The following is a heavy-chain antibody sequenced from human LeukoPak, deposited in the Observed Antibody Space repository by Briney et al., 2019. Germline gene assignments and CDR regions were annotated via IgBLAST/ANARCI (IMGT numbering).Heavy chain of an antibody. V-gene: IGHV4-34*01. CDR3: ASGSSSPKRTVY. D-gene: IGHD6-13*01. CDR1: GGSFSGYY. CDR2: INHSGST. J-gene: IGHJ4*02. Sequence: SETLSLTCAVYGGSFSGYYWSWIRQPPGKGLEWIGEINHSGSTNYNPSLKSRVTISVDTSKNQFSLKLSSVTAADTAVYYCASGSSSPKRTVYWGQGTLVTVSS.